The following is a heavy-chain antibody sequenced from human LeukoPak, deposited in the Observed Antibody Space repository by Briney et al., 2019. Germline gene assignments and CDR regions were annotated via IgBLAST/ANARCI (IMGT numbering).Heavy chain of an antibody. V-gene: IGHV4-34*01. CDR3: AREGGIAAAFDY. CDR2: INHSGST. CDR1: GGSFSGCY. J-gene: IGHJ4*02. Sequence: SETLCLTCAVYGGSFSGCYWSWIRQPPGKGLEWIGEINHSGSTNYNPSLKSRVTISVDTSKNQFSLKLSSVTAADTAVYYCAREGGIAAAFDYWGQGTLDTVSS. D-gene: IGHD6-13*01.